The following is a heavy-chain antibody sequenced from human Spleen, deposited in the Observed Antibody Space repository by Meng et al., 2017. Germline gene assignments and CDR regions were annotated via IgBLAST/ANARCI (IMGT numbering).Heavy chain of an antibody. D-gene: IGHD6-13*01. CDR2: ISWNSGSI. CDR3: AKAHYSSNWYGFDY. J-gene: IGHJ4*02. CDR1: GFSFDDYA. Sequence: GGSLRLSCAVSGFSFDDYAMHWVRQAPGKGLEWVSGISWNSGSIGYAESVKGRFTITRDNAKNSLYLQMNSLRTEDMALYYCAKAHYSSNWYGFDYWGQGTLVTVSS. V-gene: IGHV3-9*03.